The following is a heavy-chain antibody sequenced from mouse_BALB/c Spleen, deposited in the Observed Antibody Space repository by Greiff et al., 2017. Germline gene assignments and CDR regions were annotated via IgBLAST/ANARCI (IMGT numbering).Heavy chain of an antibody. CDR3: AREGSSGYVYYFDY. J-gene: IGHJ2*01. Sequence: VQLQQPGAELVKPGASVKLSCKASGYTFTSYWMHWVKQRPGQGLEWIGEINPSNGRTNYNEKFKSKATLTVDKSSSTAYMQLSSLTSEDSAVYYCAREGSSGYVYYFDYWGQGTTLTVSS. CDR1: GYTFTSYW. V-gene: IGHV1S81*02. CDR2: INPSNGRT. D-gene: IGHD3-1*01.